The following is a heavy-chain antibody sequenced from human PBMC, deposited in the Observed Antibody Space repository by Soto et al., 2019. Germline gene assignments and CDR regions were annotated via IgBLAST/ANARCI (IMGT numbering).Heavy chain of an antibody. CDR3: VRGGRGGWHFDS. J-gene: IGHJ4*02. V-gene: IGHV3-7*01. Sequence: PGGSLRLSCAASGFTLSSYWMSWIRQVPGKGLEWVANTKGDGSEMYLIDSVAGRFTISRDNARNTVSLQMNNLRVEDTALYYCVRGGRGGWHFDSWGQGTLVTVYS. D-gene: IGHD6-19*01. CDR1: GFTLSSYW. CDR2: TKGDGSEM.